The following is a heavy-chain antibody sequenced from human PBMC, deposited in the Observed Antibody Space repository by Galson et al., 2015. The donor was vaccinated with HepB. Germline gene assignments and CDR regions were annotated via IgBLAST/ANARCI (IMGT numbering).Heavy chain of an antibody. CDR1: GFTFSGYG. J-gene: IGHJ4*02. CDR3: ARDRGGYSSGAYSLDY. CDR2: IRFSKNIK. Sequence: SLRLSCAASGFTFSGYGMHWVRQAPGKGLEWVAFIRFSKNIKYYGDSVKGRFTTSRDNSKNTLYLQMNSLRAEDTAVYSCARDRGGYSSGAYSLDYWGQGILVTVSS. D-gene: IGHD6-19*01. V-gene: IGHV3-30*02.